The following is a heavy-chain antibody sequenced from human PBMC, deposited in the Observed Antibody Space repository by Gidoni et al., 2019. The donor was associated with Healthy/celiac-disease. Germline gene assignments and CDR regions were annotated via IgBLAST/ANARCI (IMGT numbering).Heavy chain of an antibody. Sequence: QVQLQQWGAGLLKPSETLSLTCAVYGGSFSGYYWSWIRQPPGKGLEWIGEINHSGSTNYNPSLKSRVTISVDTSKNQFSLKLSSVTAADTAVYYCARGRPDIVVVPAAMWAFDIWGQGTMVTVSS. CDR2: INHSGST. CDR1: GGSFSGYY. CDR3: ARGRPDIVVVPAAMWAFDI. J-gene: IGHJ3*02. V-gene: IGHV4-34*01. D-gene: IGHD2-2*01.